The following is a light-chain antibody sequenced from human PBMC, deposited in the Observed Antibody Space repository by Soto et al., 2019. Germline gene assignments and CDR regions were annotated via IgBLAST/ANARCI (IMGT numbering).Light chain of an antibody. CDR1: QSVSSN. J-gene: IGKJ4*01. V-gene: IGKV3-15*01. CDR3: QQRNDGLT. CDR2: SAS. Sequence: EIVMTQSPATLSVSPGERATLSCRASQSVSSNLAWYQQKPGQAPRLLIYSASTRATGIPAKFSGSGSGTDFTLTINNLEPEDFAVYYCQQRNDGLTFGGGTKVDIK.